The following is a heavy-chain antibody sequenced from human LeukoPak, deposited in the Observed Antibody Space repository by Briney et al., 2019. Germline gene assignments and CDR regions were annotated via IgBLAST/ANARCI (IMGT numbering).Heavy chain of an antibody. CDR2: IYYSGST. V-gene: IGHV4-59*01. J-gene: IGHJ5*02. CDR1: GDSISSSY. D-gene: IGHD3-10*01. Sequence: PSETLSLTCTVSGDSISSSYWSWIRQPPGKGLEWIGYIYYSGSTNYNPSLKSRVTLSVDTSKNQLSLKLTSVTAADTAVYYCAREKDYYGSGSYDWFDPWGQGTLVTVSS. CDR3: AREKDYYGSGSYDWFDP.